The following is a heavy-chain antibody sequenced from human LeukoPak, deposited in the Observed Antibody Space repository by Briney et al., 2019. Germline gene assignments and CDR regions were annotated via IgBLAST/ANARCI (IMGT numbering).Heavy chain of an antibody. CDR2: ISYDGSNK. D-gene: IGHD4-23*01. CDR1: GFTFSSYG. J-gene: IGHJ4*02. Sequence: GGSLRLSCAASGFTFSSYGMHWVRQAPGKGPEWVAVISYDGSNKYYADSVKGRFTISRDNSKNTLYLQMNSLRAEDTAVYYCAKDYLVGGNEDDYFDYWGQGTLVTVSS. CDR3: AKDYLVGGNEDDYFDY. V-gene: IGHV3-30*18.